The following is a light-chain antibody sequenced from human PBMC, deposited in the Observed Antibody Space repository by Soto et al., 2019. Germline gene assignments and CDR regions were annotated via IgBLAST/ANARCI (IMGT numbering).Light chain of an antibody. J-gene: IGKJ2*01. V-gene: IGKV3-20*01. CDR3: HHYGYGADT. Sequence: LILTQSPGTLSFSPGERATLSCRASESVRNNSLAWYQQHPGQAPRLLIFGASSRATGIPDRFTGTGSGADFSLTISRLEPDDSAVYFCHHYGYGADTFGQGTKLEIK. CDR2: GAS. CDR1: ESVRNNS.